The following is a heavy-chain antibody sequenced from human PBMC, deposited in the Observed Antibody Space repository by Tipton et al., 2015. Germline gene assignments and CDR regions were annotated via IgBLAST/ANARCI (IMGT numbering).Heavy chain of an antibody. CDR3: ARESSSGWYGWAFDY. V-gene: IGHV1-2*02. CDR2: INPNSGGT. D-gene: IGHD6-19*01. CDR1: GYTFTGYY. J-gene: IGHJ4*02. Sequence: QSGAEVKKPGASVKVSCKASGYTFTGYYMHWVRQAPGQGLEWMGWINPNSGGTNYAQKFQGRVTMTRDTSISTAYMELSRLRSDDTAVYYCARESSSGWYGWAFDYWGQGTLVTVSS.